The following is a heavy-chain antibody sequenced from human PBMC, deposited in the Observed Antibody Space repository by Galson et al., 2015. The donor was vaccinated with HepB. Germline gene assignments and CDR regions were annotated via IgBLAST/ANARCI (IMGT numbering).Heavy chain of an antibody. J-gene: IGHJ4*02. CDR3: ARGDHYDYSNLVDY. CDR2: IIPILGIA. CDR1: GGTFSSYT. Sequence: SVKVSCKASGGTFSSYTISWVRQAPGQGLEWMGRIIPILGIANYAQKFQGRVTITADKSTSTAYMELNSLRAEDTAVYYCARGDHYDYSNLVDYWGQGTLVTVSS. V-gene: IGHV1-69*02. D-gene: IGHD4-11*01.